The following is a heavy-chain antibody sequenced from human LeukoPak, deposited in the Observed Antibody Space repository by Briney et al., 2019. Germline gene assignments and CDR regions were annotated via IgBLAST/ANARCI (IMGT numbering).Heavy chain of an antibody. Sequence: SETLSLTCTVSGGSISSGDYYWSWIRQPPGKGLEWIGYIYYSGSTYYNPSLKSRVTISLDTSKNQFSLNLSSVTAADTGVYYCARTSTYYDFWSGYRDFDYWGQGTLVTVSS. D-gene: IGHD3-3*01. J-gene: IGHJ4*02. V-gene: IGHV4-30-4*08. CDR1: GGSISSGDYY. CDR2: IYYSGST. CDR3: ARTSTYYDFWSGYRDFDY.